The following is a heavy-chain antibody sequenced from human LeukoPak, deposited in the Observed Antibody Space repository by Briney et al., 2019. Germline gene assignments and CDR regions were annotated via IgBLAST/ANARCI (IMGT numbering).Heavy chain of an antibody. D-gene: IGHD4-17*01. Sequence: GGSLRLSCTDSGSTFSNYVMSWVRQAPGKGLEWVSGINWNGGSTGYADSVKGRFTISRDNAKNSLYLQMNSLRAEDTALYYCARHYGDYDYAFDIWGQGTMVTVSS. CDR2: INWNGGST. V-gene: IGHV3-20*04. CDR3: ARHYGDYDYAFDI. J-gene: IGHJ3*02. CDR1: GSTFSNYV.